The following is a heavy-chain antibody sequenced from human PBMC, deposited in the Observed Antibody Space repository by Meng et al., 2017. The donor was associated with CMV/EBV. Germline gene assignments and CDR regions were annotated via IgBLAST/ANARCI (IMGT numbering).Heavy chain of an antibody. Sequence: GESLKISCAASGFTFSSYAMSWVRQAPGKGLEWVSVIYSGGSSTYYADSVKGRFTISRDNSKNTLYLQMNSLRAEDTAVYYCAKDNPELDYWGLGTLVTVSS. V-gene: IGHV3-23*03. J-gene: IGHJ4*02. CDR1: GFTFSSYA. CDR2: IYSGGSST. D-gene: IGHD1-14*01. CDR3: AKDNPELDY.